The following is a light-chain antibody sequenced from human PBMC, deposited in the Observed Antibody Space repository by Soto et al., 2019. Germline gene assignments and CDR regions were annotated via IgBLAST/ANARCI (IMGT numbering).Light chain of an antibody. J-gene: IGKJ1*01. CDR3: QQYNNWPWT. CDR2: GAS. V-gene: IGKV3-15*01. Sequence: EIVKTQSPATLFVSPGERATLSCRASQSVSSNLAWYQQKPGQAPRLLIYGASTRATGIPARFSGSGSGTEFTLTISSLQSEDFAVYYCQQYNNWPWTFGHGTKVDIK. CDR1: QSVSSN.